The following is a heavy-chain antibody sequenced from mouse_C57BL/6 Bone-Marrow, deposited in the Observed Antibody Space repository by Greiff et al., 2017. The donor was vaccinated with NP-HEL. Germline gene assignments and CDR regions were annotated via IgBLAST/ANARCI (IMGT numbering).Heavy chain of an antibody. Sequence: VQLQQSGAELVRPGASVKLSCTASGFNINDYYMHWVKQRPEQGLEWIGRIDPEDGDPEYAPKFQGKATLTADPSSNTAYLQLSRLTSEDTAVYYCTTGSSWFAYGGQGTLVTVSA. CDR1: GFNINDYY. D-gene: IGHD1-1*01. J-gene: IGHJ3*01. CDR2: IDPEDGDP. CDR3: TTGSSWFAY. V-gene: IGHV14-1*01.